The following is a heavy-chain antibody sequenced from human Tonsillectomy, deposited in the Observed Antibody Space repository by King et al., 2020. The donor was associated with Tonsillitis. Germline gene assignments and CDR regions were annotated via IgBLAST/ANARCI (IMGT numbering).Heavy chain of an antibody. Sequence: VQLVESGAEVKKPGASVKVSCKASGYTFTSYGISWVRQAPGQGLEWMGWISAYNGNTNYAQKLQGRVTMTTDTSTSTAYMELRSLRSDDTAVYYCARDDMGQQLVPFWFDPWGQGTLVTVSS. CDR1: GYTFTSYG. D-gene: IGHD6-13*01. J-gene: IGHJ5*02. CDR2: ISAYNGNT. V-gene: IGHV1-18*01. CDR3: ARDDMGQQLVPFWFDP.